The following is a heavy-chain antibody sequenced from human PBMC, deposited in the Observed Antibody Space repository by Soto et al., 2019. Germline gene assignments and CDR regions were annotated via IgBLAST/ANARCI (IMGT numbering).Heavy chain of an antibody. CDR2: ISYDGSNK. J-gene: IGHJ6*02. V-gene: IGHV3-30-3*01. D-gene: IGHD1-7*01. CDR3: ARDQGGTTLYCHGRDV. Sequence: QVQLVESGGGVVQPGRSLRLSCAASGFTFSSYAMHWVRQAPGQGLEWVALISYDGSNKYYADSVKGRFTISRDNSKNTLYLQRNRLGPEDTAVYHCARDQGGTTLYCHGRDVWGQGTTVTVSS. CDR1: GFTFSSYA.